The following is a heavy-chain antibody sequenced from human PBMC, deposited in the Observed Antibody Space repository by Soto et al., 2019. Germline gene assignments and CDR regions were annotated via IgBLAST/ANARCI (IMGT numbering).Heavy chain of an antibody. CDR2: ISYDGSDK. J-gene: IGHJ6*02. V-gene: IGHV3-30-3*01. Sequence: QVQLVESGGGVVQPGRSLRLSCAASGFTLSPYAMFWVRQAPGKGLEYVAVISYDGSDKYYADSVKGRFTISRDNSKNTLYLQMNSLRAEDTGLNYGARGSYGNRHYYHAMDVWGQGTTVTVSS. CDR1: GFTLSPYA. D-gene: IGHD4-4*01. CDR3: ARGSYGNRHYYHAMDV.